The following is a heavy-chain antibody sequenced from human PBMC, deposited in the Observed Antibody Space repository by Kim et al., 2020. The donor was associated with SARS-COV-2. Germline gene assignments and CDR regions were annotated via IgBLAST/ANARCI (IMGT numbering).Heavy chain of an antibody. CDR3: ARDPWWYYYDSSGYSDGDNFDY. J-gene: IGHJ4*02. Sequence: GGSLRLSCAASGFTVSSNYMSWVRQAPGKGLEWVSVIYSGGSTYYADSVKGRFTISRDNSKNTLYLQMNSLRAEDTAVYYCARDPWWYYYDSSGYSDGDNFDYWGQGTLVTVSS. V-gene: IGHV3-66*01. CDR2: IYSGGST. CDR1: GFTVSSNY. D-gene: IGHD3-22*01.